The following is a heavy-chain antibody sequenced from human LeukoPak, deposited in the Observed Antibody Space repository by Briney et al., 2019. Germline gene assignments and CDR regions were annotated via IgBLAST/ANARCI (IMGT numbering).Heavy chain of an antibody. CDR1: GGSFSGYY. Sequence: SETLSLTCAVYGGSFSGYYWSWIRQPPGKGLEWIGEINHSGSTNYNPSLKSRVTISVDTSKNQFSLKLSSVTAADTAAYYCARIPLNWGSTFFDYWGQGTLVTVSS. D-gene: IGHD7-27*01. J-gene: IGHJ4*02. CDR2: INHSGST. CDR3: ARIPLNWGSTFFDY. V-gene: IGHV4-34*01.